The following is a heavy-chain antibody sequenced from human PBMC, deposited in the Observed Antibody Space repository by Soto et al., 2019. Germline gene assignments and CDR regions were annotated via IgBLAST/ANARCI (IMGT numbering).Heavy chain of an antibody. V-gene: IGHV3-21*01. CDR1: GFTFSSYS. J-gene: IGHJ6*02. Sequence: EVQLVESGGGLVEPGGSLRLSCAASGFTFSSYSMNWVGQAPGRGLEWVSSISSSSSYMYYAGSVKGRLTISRDNAQNSLYLQLNSLRAEDTAVYYCARDWVYDSSCYYFYYYYGMDVWGQGTTVT. D-gene: IGHD3-22*01. CDR3: ARDWVYDSSCYYFYYYYGMDV. CDR2: ISSSSSYM.